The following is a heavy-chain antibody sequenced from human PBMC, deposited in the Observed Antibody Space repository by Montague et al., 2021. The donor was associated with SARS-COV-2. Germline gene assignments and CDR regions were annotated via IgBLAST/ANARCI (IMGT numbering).Heavy chain of an antibody. CDR1: GDSVSSNSAA. J-gene: IGHJ4*02. V-gene: IGHV6-1*01. D-gene: IGHD6-13*01. Sequence: CAISGDSVSSNSAAWNWIRQSPSRGLEWLGRIYYRSKWYNDYAVSVKSRITINPDTSKNQSSLQLNSVTPEDTAVYYCARDGGLYSSSWYLGYFDYWGQGTLVTVSS. CDR3: ARDGGLYSSSWYLGYFDY. CDR2: IYYRSKWYN.